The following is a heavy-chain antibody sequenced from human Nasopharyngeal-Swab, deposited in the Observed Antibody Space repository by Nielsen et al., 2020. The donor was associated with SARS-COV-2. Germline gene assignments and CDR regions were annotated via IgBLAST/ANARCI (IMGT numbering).Heavy chain of an antibody. Sequence: GESLKISCAASGFTFSSYWMHWVRQAPGKGLVWVSRINGDGSSTSYADSVNGRFTISRDNSKNTLYLQMNSLRAEDTSLYFCAKDWRYGGGYWGQGTLVTVSS. CDR3: AKDWRYGGGY. D-gene: IGHD4/OR15-4a*01. CDR2: INGDGSST. V-gene: IGHV3-74*01. CDR1: GFTFSSYW. J-gene: IGHJ4*02.